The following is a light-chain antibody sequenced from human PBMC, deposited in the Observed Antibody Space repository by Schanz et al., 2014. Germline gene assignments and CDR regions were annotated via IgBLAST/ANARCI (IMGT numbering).Light chain of an antibody. J-gene: IGKJ2*01. CDR3: QQYYITPYT. CDR1: QSILYTSNNKNY. Sequence: DIVMTQSPDSLAVSLGERATINCKSSQSILYTSNNKNYLAWYQHKPGQPPKLLIYWASTRESGVPDRFSGSGSGTDFTLTISSLQAEDVAVYYCQQYYITPYTFGQGTKLEIK. V-gene: IGKV4-1*01. CDR2: WAS.